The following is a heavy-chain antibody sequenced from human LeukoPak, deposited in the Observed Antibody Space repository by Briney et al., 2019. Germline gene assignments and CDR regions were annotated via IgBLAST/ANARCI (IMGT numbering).Heavy chain of an antibody. D-gene: IGHD4-17*01. J-gene: IGHJ5*02. CDR2: ISATGGST. CDR3: AKGVTVTRVYNWFDP. V-gene: IGHV3-23*01. CDR1: GFTFSSYA. Sequence: PGGSLRLSCAASGFTFSSYAMSWVRQAPGKGLEWVSGISATGGSTYYADSVKGRFTISRDNSKNTLYLQMIRLRAEDTAVYYCAKGVTVTRVYNWFDPWGQGTLVTVSS.